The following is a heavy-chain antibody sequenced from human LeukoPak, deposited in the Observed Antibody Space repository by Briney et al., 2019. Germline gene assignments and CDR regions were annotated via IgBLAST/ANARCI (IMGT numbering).Heavy chain of an antibody. D-gene: IGHD6-19*01. Sequence: SETLSLTCTVSGGSISSYYWIWIRQPPGKGQAWIGYIYYSGSTSYNSSLKSRVTISVDTAKNQFSLKLRSVTAADTAMYYCARGGGWSPYYIDYWGQGTLVTVSS. CDR1: GGSISSYY. V-gene: IGHV4-59*01. CDR3: ARGGGWSPYYIDY. J-gene: IGHJ4*02. CDR2: IYYSGST.